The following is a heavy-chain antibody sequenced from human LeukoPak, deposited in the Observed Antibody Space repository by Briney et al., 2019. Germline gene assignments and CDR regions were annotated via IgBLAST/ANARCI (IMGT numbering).Heavy chain of an antibody. J-gene: IGHJ4*02. Sequence: SETLSLTCTVSGGSISTSNYYWGWIRQPLGKGLEWIGNIFYSGSTYYSPSLRSRVTISLDTSRNQFSLKLSSVTAADTAVYYCARGFFLGIAVAGTFAYWGQGTLVTVSS. CDR2: IFYSGST. CDR3: ARGFFLGIAVAGTFAY. V-gene: IGHV4-39*07. CDR1: GGSISTSNYY. D-gene: IGHD6-19*01.